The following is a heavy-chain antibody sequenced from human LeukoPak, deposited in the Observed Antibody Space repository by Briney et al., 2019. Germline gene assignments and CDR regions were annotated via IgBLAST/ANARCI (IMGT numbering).Heavy chain of an antibody. D-gene: IGHD3-10*01. CDR1: GYTFTSYG. Sequence: ASVKVSCKASGYTFTSYGISWVRQAPGQGLEWMGWISAYNGNTNYAQKLQGRVTMTADTSTSTAYMELRSLRSDDTAVYYCARPMVRSLYYYGMDVWGKGVTVTVSS. J-gene: IGHJ6*04. CDR3: ARPMVRSLYYYGMDV. V-gene: IGHV1-18*04. CDR2: ISAYNGNT.